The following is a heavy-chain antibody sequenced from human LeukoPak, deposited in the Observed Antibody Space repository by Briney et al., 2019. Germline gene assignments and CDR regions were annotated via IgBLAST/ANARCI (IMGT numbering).Heavy chain of an antibody. V-gene: IGHV4-59*01. CDR3: AGGTRILPIDY. CDR2: IYYSGST. D-gene: IGHD5-18*01. Sequence: SETLSLTCTVSGGSISSYYWSWIRQPPGKGLEWIGYIYYSGSTNYNPSLKSRVTISVDTSKNQFSLKLSSVTAADTAVYYCAGGTRILPIDYWGQGTLVTVSS. CDR1: GGSISSYY. J-gene: IGHJ4*02.